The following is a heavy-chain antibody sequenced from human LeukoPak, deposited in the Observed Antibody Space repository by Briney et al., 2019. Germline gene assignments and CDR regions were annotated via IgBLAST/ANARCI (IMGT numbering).Heavy chain of an antibody. D-gene: IGHD2-15*01. CDR3: ARDLEDIVNWFDP. J-gene: IGHJ5*02. CDR1: GFTFSKNL. V-gene: IGHV3-7*01. CDR2: IKQHGSEK. Sequence: WGSLRLSCAASGFTFSKNLKSWGRPAPREGAEGGANIKQHGSEKYYVDSVKGRFTISRDNAKNSLYLQMNSLRAEDTAVYYCARDLEDIVNWFDPWGQGTLVTVSS.